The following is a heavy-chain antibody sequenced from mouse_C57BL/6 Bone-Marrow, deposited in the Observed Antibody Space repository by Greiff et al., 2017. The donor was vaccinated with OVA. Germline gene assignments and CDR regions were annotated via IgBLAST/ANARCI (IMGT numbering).Heavy chain of an antibody. V-gene: IGHV5-6*01. CDR2: ISSGGGYT. CDR3: AGHEWLLRDAMDY. J-gene: IGHJ4*01. Sequence: EVQGVESGGDLVKPGASLKLSCAASGFTFSSYCMSWVRQTPDQRLEWVATISSGGGYTYYPDSVKGRFTISRDTSTNTLYLQLSSLKSEDTAVDYCAGHEWLLRDAMDYWGQGTSVTVSA. D-gene: IGHD2-3*01. CDR1: GFTFSSYC.